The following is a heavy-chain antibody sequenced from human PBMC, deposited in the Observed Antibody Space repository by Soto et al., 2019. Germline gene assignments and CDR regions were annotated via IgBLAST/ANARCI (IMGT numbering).Heavy chain of an antibody. V-gene: IGHV4-39*07. CDR2: MYYSGST. D-gene: IGHD5-18*01. CDR1: GGSISSSNYH. J-gene: IGHJ4*02. Sequence: PSETLSLTCTVSGGSISSSNYHWGWIRQPPGKGLEWIGSMYYSGSTYYNPSLKSRVTISVDTSKNQFSLKLSSVTAADTAVYYCARSGYSYGPNPLLYWGQGTLVTVSS. CDR3: ARSGYSYGPNPLLY.